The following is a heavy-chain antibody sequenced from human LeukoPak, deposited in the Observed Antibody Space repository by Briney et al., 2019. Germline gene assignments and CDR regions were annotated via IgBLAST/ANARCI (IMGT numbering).Heavy chain of an antibody. CDR1: GFTFSSYW. CDR3: ARWVPVAGRGPFDY. J-gene: IGHJ4*02. V-gene: IGHV3-7*01. CDR2: IKQDGSEK. Sequence: GGSLRLSCAASGFTFSSYWMSWVRQAPGKGLEWVANIKQDGSEKYYVDSVKGRFTISRDNAKNSLYLQMNSLRAEDTAVYYCARWVPVAGRGPFDYWGQGALVTVSS. D-gene: IGHD6-19*01.